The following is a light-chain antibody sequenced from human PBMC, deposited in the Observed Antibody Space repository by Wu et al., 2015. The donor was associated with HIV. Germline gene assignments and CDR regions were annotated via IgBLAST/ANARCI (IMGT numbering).Light chain of an antibody. J-gene: IGKJ1*01. CDR3: QKYNTAPWT. CDR1: QDIETD. Sequence: AIHMTQSPSSLSASVGDRVTITCRASQDIETDLDWYQQRPGKAPKLLIYAASILQSEIPSRFSATRSGTYFTLTISGLQPEDVATYYCQKYNTAPWTFGQGTKVEMK. CDR2: AAS. V-gene: IGKV1-6*01.